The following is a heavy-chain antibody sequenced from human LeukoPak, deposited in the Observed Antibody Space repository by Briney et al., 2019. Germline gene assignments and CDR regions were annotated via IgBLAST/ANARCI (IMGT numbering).Heavy chain of an antibody. D-gene: IGHD3-22*01. Sequence: EASVKVSCKASGYTFTSYGISWVRQAPGQGLEWMGWISAYNGNTNYAQKLQGRVTLTTDTSTSTAYMELRSLRSDDTAVYYCARDAVTMIVVPTRGFDPWGQGTLVTVSS. V-gene: IGHV1-18*01. CDR1: GYTFTSYG. CDR3: ARDAVTMIVVPTRGFDP. J-gene: IGHJ5*02. CDR2: ISAYNGNT.